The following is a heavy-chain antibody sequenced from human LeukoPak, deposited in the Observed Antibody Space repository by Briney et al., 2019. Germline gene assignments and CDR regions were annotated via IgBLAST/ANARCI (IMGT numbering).Heavy chain of an antibody. V-gene: IGHV3-30*04. Sequence: GRSLRLSCAASGFTLSTYAIHWVRQAPGKGLEWVAVISYDGINKYYADSVKGRFTISKDNSKNTLYLQMNSLRAEDTAVYYCARDILEWFYRGDAFDIWGQGTMVTVSS. CDR2: ISYDGINK. D-gene: IGHD3-3*01. CDR3: ARDILEWFYRGDAFDI. J-gene: IGHJ3*02. CDR1: GFTLSTYA.